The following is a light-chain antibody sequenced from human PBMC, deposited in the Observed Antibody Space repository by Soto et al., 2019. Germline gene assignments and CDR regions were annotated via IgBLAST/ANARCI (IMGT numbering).Light chain of an antibody. Sequence: QSALTQPASVSGSPGQSITISCTGTSSDVGSYNLVSWYQQHPGEAPKPMIYGVTKRPSGVSNRFSGSKSGNTASPTISGPQAKDEDDYYYCSYSGITNYYVFGTGTQLTVL. CDR2: GVT. V-gene: IGLV2-23*02. J-gene: IGLJ1*01. CDR3: CSYSGITNYYV. CDR1: SSDVGSYNL.